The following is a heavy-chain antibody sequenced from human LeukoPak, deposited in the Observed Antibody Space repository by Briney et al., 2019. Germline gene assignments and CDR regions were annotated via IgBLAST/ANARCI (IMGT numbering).Heavy chain of an antibody. CDR1: GGSFSGYY. J-gene: IGHJ4*02. CDR2: IYHSGST. Sequence: SESLSLTCAVYGGSFSGYYWSWIRQPPGKGLEWIGYIYHSGSTNYNPSLKSRVTISVDTSKNQFSLKLSSVTAADTAVYYCAREQGYWGQGTLVTVSS. CDR3: AREQGY. V-gene: IGHV4-59*01.